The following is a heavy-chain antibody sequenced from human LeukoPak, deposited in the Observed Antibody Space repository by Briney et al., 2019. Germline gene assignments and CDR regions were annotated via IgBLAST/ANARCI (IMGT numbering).Heavy chain of an antibody. Sequence: SETLSLTCTVSGGSISSYYWSWIRQPPGKGLEWIGYIHYSGSTNYNPSLKSRVTISVDTSKNQFSLKLSSVTAADTAVYYCARDSSLYSGSYYVFDYWGQGTLVTVSS. J-gene: IGHJ4*02. CDR2: IHYSGST. D-gene: IGHD1-26*01. CDR1: GGSISSYY. V-gene: IGHV4-59*01. CDR3: ARDSSLYSGSYYVFDY.